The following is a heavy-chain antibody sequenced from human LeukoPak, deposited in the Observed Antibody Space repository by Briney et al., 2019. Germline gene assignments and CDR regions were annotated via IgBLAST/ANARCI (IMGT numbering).Heavy chain of an antibody. D-gene: IGHD3-22*01. V-gene: IGHV4-59*01. CDR3: ARSSEGRYYYDSSGYSYYYYYMDV. CDR1: GGSISSYY. Sequence: SETLSLTCTVSGGSISSYYWSWIRQPPGKGLEWIGYIYYSGSTNYNPSLKSRVTISVDTSKNQFSLTLKSVTAADTAVYYCARSSEGRYYYDSSGYSYYYYYMDVWGKGTTGTISS. CDR2: IYYSGST. J-gene: IGHJ6*03.